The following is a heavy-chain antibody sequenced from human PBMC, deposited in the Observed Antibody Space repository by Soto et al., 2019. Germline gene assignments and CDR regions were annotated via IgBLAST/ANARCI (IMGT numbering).Heavy chain of an antibody. CDR1: GGSISSSSYY. CDR2: IYYSGST. V-gene: IGHV4-39*01. J-gene: IGHJ4*02. Sequence: QLQLQESGPGLVKPSETLSLTCTVSGGSISSSSYYWGWIRQPPGKGLEWIGSIYYSGSTYYNPSLKSRVPISVDTSKNQFSLKLSSVTAADTAVYYCARPTGGCSGGSCYYFDYWGQGTLVTVSS. D-gene: IGHD2-15*01. CDR3: ARPTGGCSGGSCYYFDY.